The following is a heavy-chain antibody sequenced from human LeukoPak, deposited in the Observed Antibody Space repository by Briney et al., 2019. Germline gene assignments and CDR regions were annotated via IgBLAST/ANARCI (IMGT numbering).Heavy chain of an antibody. CDR3: AKAHRYCGVTITRCETRIFDL. CDR2: ISGNGAST. CDR1: AFAFSTSA. J-gene: IGHJ2*01. Sequence: PGGSLRLSCAASAFAFSTSAMNWVRQAPGKGLEWVSAISGNGASTYYADSVKGRFTISRDSSKNTLSLQMNSLRVKDTAVYYCAKAHRYCGVTITRCETRIFDLWGRGTLVTVSS. D-gene: IGHD2-21*01. V-gene: IGHV3-23*01.